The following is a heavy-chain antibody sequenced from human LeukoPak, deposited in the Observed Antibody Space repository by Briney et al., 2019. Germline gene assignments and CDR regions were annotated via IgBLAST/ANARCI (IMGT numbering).Heavy chain of an antibody. J-gene: IGHJ4*02. D-gene: IGHD2-2*01. CDR3: ARTRDIVVVPATQPLNDY. CDR1: GYTFTSYG. CDR2: ISAHNGNT. V-gene: IGHV1-18*01. Sequence: GASVKVSCKASGYTFTSYGISWVRQAPGQGLEWMGWISAHNGNTNYAQKLQGRVTMTTDTSTSTAYMELRSLRSDDTAVYYCARTRDIVVVPATQPLNDYWGQGTLVTVSS.